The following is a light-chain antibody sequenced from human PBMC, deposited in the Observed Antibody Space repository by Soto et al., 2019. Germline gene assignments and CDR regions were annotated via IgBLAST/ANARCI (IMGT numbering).Light chain of an antibody. Sequence: EIVLTQSPATLSLSPGERATLSCRASQSVSSYSAWYQQKPGQAPRLLIYDASNRATGIPARFSSSGSGTDFTLTISRLEPEDFAVYYCQQRSNWPLTFGGGTKVEIK. V-gene: IGKV3-11*01. CDR2: DAS. CDR3: QQRSNWPLT. J-gene: IGKJ4*01. CDR1: QSVSSY.